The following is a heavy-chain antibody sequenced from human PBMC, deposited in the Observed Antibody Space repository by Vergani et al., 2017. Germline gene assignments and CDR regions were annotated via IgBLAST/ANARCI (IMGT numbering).Heavy chain of an antibody. V-gene: IGHV3-23*04. Sequence: EVQLVESGGGLVKPGRSLRLSCTASGFTFGDYAMSWFRQAPGKGLEWVSGNSGSGGSTFYADSVKGRFTISRDNSKNTLYLQMNSLRAEDTAVYYCAKDGYITMILEGYFDYWGQGTLVTVSS. CDR2: NSGSGGST. CDR1: GFTFGDYA. D-gene: IGHD3-22*01. CDR3: AKDGYITMILEGYFDY. J-gene: IGHJ4*02.